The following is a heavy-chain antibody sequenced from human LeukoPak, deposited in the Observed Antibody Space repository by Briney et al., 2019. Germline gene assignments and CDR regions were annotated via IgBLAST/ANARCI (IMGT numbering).Heavy chain of an antibody. CDR1: GYTFTSYD. V-gene: IGHV1-8*03. Sequence: ASVKVSCKASGYTFTSYDINWVRQATGQGLEWMGWMNPNSGNTGYAQKFQGRVTITRNTSISTAYMELSSLRSDDTAVYYCARDEGDSSGYIDYWGQGTLVTVSS. D-gene: IGHD3-22*01. CDR3: ARDEGDSSGYIDY. J-gene: IGHJ4*02. CDR2: MNPNSGNT.